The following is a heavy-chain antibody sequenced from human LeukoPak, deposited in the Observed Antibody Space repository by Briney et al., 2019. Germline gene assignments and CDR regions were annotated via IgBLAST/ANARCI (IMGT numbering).Heavy chain of an antibody. Sequence: GGSLRLSCAASGFTFDRHTMHWVRQPPGKGPEWVSLIGWDGTNIDCADSVKGRFTISRDNSKNFVYLQMHSLRTEDTALYYCTKDMEWGMDVWGQGTTVIVSS. D-gene: IGHD3-3*01. CDR1: GFTFDRHT. J-gene: IGHJ6*02. V-gene: IGHV3-43*01. CDR2: IGWDGTNI. CDR3: TKDMEWGMDV.